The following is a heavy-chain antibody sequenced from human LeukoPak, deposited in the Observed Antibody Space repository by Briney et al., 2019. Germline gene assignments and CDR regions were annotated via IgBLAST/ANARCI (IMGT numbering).Heavy chain of an antibody. Sequence: ASEKETCKVCGHTPTKLKMNWVRQAPGKGVEGRGGFDPEDGETVYAQKFKGRVTMNEDTSTDTAYMELSSLRSEDTAVYYCATDFYRGRQFDYWGQGTLITVSS. CDR3: ATDFYRGRQFDY. CDR2: FDPEDGET. J-gene: IGHJ4*02. D-gene: IGHD2/OR15-2a*01. CDR1: GHTPTKLK. V-gene: IGHV1-24*01.